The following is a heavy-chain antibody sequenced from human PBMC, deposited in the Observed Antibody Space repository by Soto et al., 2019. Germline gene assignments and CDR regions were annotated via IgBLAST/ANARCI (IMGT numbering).Heavy chain of an antibody. CDR2: IWYDGSNK. J-gene: IGHJ3*02. D-gene: IGHD3-3*01. Sequence: QVQLVESGGGVVQPGRSLRLSCAASGFTFSSYGMHWVRQAPGKGLEWVAVIWYDGSNKYYADSVKGRFTISRDNSKNTLYLPMNSLRAEDTAVYYCARDSPYDFWSGYHGADAFDIWGQGTMVTVSS. CDR3: ARDSPYDFWSGYHGADAFDI. V-gene: IGHV3-33*01. CDR1: GFTFSSYG.